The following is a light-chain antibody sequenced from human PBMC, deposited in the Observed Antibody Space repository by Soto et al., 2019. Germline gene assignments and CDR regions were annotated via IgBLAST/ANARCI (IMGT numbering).Light chain of an antibody. J-gene: IGKJ2*01. CDR1: QSVSSD. Sequence: EIVMTQSPATLSVSPGERVTLSCRASQSVSSDVAWYQQKPGQAPRLLIYGASTRATGIPARFSGSGSGTEFTLAISSLQSEDFAVYYCHQYNNWPPYTFGQGTKLEIK. V-gene: IGKV3-15*01. CDR3: HQYNNWPPYT. CDR2: GAS.